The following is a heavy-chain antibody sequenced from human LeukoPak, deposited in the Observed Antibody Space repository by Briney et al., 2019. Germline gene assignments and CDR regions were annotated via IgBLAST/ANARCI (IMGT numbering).Heavy chain of an antibody. V-gene: IGHV3-7*01. CDR3: ARDGKGGSSSWYVFRWFDP. CDR2: IKQDGSEK. Sequence: GGSLRLSCAASGFTFSIYWMSWVRQAPGKGLEWVANIKQDGSEKYYVDSVKGRFTISRDNAKNSLYLQMNSLRAEDTAVYYCARDGKGGSSSWYVFRWFDPWGQGTLVTVSS. CDR1: GFTFSIYW. D-gene: IGHD6-13*01. J-gene: IGHJ5*02.